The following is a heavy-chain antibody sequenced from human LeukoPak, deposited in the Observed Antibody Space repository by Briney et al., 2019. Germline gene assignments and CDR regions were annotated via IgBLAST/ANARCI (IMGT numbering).Heavy chain of an antibody. CDR1: GDSLVSGHY. CDR2: VYHSGSI. V-gene: IGHV4-38-2*02. J-gene: IGHJ4*02. D-gene: IGHD3-22*01. Sequence: SETLSLTCTVSGDSLVSGHYWGWIRQPPGQGLEWVGSVYHSGSIYYNPSLKSRAIMSVDTSKNQFSLKLSSLTAADTAIYYCAREIYYDSSAYDYWGQGTLVTVSS. CDR3: AREIYYDSSAYDY.